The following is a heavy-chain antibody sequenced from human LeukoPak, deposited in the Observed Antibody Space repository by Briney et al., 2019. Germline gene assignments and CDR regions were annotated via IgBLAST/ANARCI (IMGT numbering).Heavy chain of an antibody. D-gene: IGHD2-15*01. V-gene: IGHV1-18*01. Sequence: ASVKVSCKASGYTFTSYGISWVRQAHGQGLEWMGWVSTYSGNTNYAQKFQGRVTMTTDTSTSTTYMELKSLKSDDTAIYYCARDLGYCSFGFGLGKCNGKWFDPWGQGTLVTASS. J-gene: IGHJ5*02. CDR1: GYTFTSYG. CDR3: ARDLGYCSFGFGLGKCNGKWFDP. CDR2: VSTYSGNT.